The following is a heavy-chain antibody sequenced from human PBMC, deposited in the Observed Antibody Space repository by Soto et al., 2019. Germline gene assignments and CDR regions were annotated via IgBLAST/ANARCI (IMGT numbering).Heavy chain of an antibody. J-gene: IGHJ5*02. CDR3: AREALLNWFDP. CDR1: GFTFSSYS. V-gene: IGHV3-48*01. Sequence: EVQLVESGGGLVQPGGSLRLSCAASGFTFSSYSMNWVRQAPGKGLEWVSYISSSSSTIYYADSVKGRFTISRDNAKNSLYLQMNSLRAEDTAVYYCAREALLNWFDPWGQGTLATVSS. CDR2: ISSSSSTI. D-gene: IGHD2-15*01.